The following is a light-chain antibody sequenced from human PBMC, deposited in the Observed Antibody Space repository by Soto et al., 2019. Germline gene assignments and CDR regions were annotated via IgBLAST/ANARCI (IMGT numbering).Light chain of an antibody. J-gene: IGLJ2*01. CDR1: SGHIGYT. Sequence: QSVLTQSPSASASLGASVKLTCTLSSGHIGYTIAWHQQQPEKGPRYLMKLNSDGSHRKGDGIPDRFSGSTSGAERYLIISCLQSEDEADYYCQTWGTGYVVFGGGTKVTVL. CDR2: LNSDGSH. V-gene: IGLV4-69*01. CDR3: QTWGTGYVV.